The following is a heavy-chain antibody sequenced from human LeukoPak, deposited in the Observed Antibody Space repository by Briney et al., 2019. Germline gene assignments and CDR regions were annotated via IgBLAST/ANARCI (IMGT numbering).Heavy chain of an antibody. V-gene: IGHV1-18*01. CDR2: ISAYNGDT. J-gene: IGHJ4*02. CDR3: ARDHPGTAMVPYFDY. D-gene: IGHD5-18*01. Sequence: GASVKVSCKASGYTFTSYGISWVGQAPGQGLEWMGWISAYNGDTNYAQKLQSRVTMTTDTSTSTAYMDLRSLRSDDTTVYYCARDHPGTAMVPYFDYWGQGTLVTVSS. CDR1: GYTFTSYG.